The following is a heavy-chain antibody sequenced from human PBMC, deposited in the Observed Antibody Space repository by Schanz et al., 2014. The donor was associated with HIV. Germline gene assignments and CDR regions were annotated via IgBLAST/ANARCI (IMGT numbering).Heavy chain of an antibody. J-gene: IGHJ3*02. D-gene: IGHD3-10*01. CDR1: GFTFSSFG. Sequence: QVQLVESWGGVVQPGRSLRLSCAASGFTFSSFGMHWVRQAPGKGLEWVAVIWYDGGYKSYADSVTGRFTISRDNSKNTLYLQMNSLRAEDTAIYYCAKENPINYYSHGGPIDIWGQGTMLTVSS. CDR2: IWYDGGYK. V-gene: IGHV3-33*06. CDR3: AKENPINYYSHGGPIDI.